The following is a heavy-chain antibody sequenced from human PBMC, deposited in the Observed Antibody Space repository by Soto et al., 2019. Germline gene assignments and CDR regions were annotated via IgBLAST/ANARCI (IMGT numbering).Heavy chain of an antibody. CDR3: PRGTAPQPYYDFWSGFDS. CDR2: IIPIFGTA. V-gene: IGHV1-69*01. Sequence: QVQLVQSGAEVKKPGSSVKGSCKASGGTFSSYAISWVRQAPGQGLEWMGGIIPIFGTANYAQKFQGSVTITADESTSTAYMELSSLRSEDTAVYYCPRGTAPQPYYDFWSGFDSWGQGPLVTVSS. J-gene: IGHJ4*02. CDR1: GGTFSSYA. D-gene: IGHD3-3*01.